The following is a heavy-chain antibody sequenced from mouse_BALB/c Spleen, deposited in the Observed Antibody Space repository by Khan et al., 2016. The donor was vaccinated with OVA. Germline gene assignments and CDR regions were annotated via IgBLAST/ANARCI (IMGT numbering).Heavy chain of an antibody. CDR1: GFTFSSYG. D-gene: IGHD1-1*02. J-gene: IGHJ4*01. CDR3: ARQPCYYEGAAMEY. V-gene: IGHV5-6*01. CDR2: ISSGGSYT. Sequence: VQLKQSGGDLVKPGGSLKLSCAASGFTFSSYGMSWVRQTPDKRLEWVAAISSGGSYTYYPDSLKGRFTISRDNAKNTLYLQMSSLKSEDTASDCGARQPCYYEGAAMEYWGQGTSVTVSS.